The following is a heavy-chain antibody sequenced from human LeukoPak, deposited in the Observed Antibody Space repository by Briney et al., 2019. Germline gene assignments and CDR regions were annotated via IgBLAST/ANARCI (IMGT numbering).Heavy chain of an antibody. V-gene: IGHV3-7*05. CDR1: GFTFSSYW. CDR3: ATYIVVVVDTRTLDHAEYFQH. D-gene: IGHD2-15*01. CDR2: IKQDGSEK. Sequence: GGSLRLSCAASGFTFSSYWMSWVRQAPGKGLEWVANIKQDGSEKYYVDSVKGRFTISRDNAKNSLYLQVNSLRAEDTAVYYCATYIVVVVDTRTLDHAEYFQHWGQGTLVTVSS. J-gene: IGHJ1*01.